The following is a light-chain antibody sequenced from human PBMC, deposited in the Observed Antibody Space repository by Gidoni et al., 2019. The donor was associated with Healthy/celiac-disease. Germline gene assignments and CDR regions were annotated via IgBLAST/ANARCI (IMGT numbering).Light chain of an antibody. Sequence: DIQMTQSPSSLSASVGDRVTITCRASQRITTYLNWYQQKPGKAPKLLIYAASRLQSGVPSRFSGIRSGTDYTLTISSLQPEDFATYYCQQSYSTPRTFGQGTKVEFK. J-gene: IGKJ1*01. CDR3: QQSYSTPRT. CDR2: AAS. CDR1: QRITTY. V-gene: IGKV1-39*01.